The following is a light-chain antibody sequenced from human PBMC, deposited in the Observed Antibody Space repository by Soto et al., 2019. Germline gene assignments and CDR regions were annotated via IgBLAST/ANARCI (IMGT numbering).Light chain of an antibody. Sequence: QLVLTQSPSASAPLGASVKLTCTLSSGHSSYAIAWHQQQPEKGPRYLMKLNSDDSHSKGDGIPDRFSGSSSGAERYLTISSLQSEDEADYYCQTWGTGPVLFGGGTKLTVL. CDR3: QTWGTGPVL. J-gene: IGLJ2*01. CDR1: SGHSSYA. CDR2: LNSDDSH. V-gene: IGLV4-69*01.